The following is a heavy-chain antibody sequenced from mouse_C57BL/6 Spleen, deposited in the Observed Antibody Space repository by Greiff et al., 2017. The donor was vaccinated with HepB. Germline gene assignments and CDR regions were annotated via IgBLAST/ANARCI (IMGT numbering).Heavy chain of an antibody. J-gene: IGHJ4*01. V-gene: IGHV1-81*01. Sequence: QVQLQHSGAELARPGASVKLSCKASGYTFTSYGISWVKQRTGQGLEWIGEIYPRSGNTYYNEKFKGKATLTADKSSSTAYMELRSLTSEDSAVYFCARWGYGSSLYYAMDYWGQGTSVTVSS. CDR2: IYPRSGNT. CDR3: ARWGYGSSLYYAMDY. CDR1: GYTFTSYG. D-gene: IGHD1-1*01.